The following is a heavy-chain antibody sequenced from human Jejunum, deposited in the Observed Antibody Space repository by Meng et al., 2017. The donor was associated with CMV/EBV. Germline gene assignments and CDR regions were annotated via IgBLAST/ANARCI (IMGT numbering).Heavy chain of an antibody. Sequence: NMNWVRQAPGKGLEWVSSISGSSGNIHYADSVKGRFTISRDNAKNLLYLQMNSLRAEDTAVYYCARDLLEWLFSAGGYQYYGMAVWGQGTT. CDR2: ISGSSGNI. V-gene: IGHV3-48*04. D-gene: IGHD3-3*01. CDR1: N. CDR3: ARDLLEWLFSAGGYQYYGMAV. J-gene: IGHJ6*02.